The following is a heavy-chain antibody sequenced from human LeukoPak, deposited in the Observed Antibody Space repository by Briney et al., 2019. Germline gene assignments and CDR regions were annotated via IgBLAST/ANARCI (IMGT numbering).Heavy chain of an antibody. V-gene: IGHV4-4*02. J-gene: IGHJ5*02. CDR2: IYHSGST. CDR1: GGSISSSNW. D-gene: IGHD1-26*01. Sequence: PSETLSLTCTVSGGSISSSNWWSWVRQPPGKGLEWIGEIYHSGSTNYNPSLKSRVTISVDKSKNQFSLKLSSVTAADTAVYYCARGGSYRGNWFDPWGQGTLVTVSS. CDR3: ARGGSYRGNWFDP.